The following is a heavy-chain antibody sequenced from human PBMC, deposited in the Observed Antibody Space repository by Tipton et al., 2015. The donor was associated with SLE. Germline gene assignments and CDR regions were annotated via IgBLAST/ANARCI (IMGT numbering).Heavy chain of an antibody. J-gene: IGHJ4*02. CDR1: GGSFSGYY. CDR2: INHSGST. CDR3: AILTY. Sequence: LRLSCAVYGGSFSGYYWSWIRQPPGKGLEWIGEINHSGSTNYNPSLKSRVTISVDTSKNQFSLKLSSVTAADTAVNYCAILTYWGQGTLVTVSS. V-gene: IGHV4-34*01.